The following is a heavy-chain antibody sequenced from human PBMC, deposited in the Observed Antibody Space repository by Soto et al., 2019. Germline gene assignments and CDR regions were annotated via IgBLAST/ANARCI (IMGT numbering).Heavy chain of an antibody. CDR1: GFTVSSNY. CDR2: IYSGGST. V-gene: IGHV3-53*01. CDR3: ARSSSYRPIDY. D-gene: IGHD3-16*02. J-gene: IGHJ4*02. Sequence: GGSLRLSCAAPGFTVSSNYMSWVRQAPGKGLEWVSVIYSGGSTYYTDSVKGRFTISRDNSKNTLYLQINSLRAEDTAVYYCARSSSYRPIDYWGQGTLVTVSS.